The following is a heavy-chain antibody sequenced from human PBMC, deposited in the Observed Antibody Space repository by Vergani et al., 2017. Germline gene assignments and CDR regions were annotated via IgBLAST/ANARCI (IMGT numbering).Heavy chain of an antibody. CDR3: ASDGAARHQSYYYYDMDV. J-gene: IGHJ6*03. CDR1: GFTFDDYA. Sequence: EVQLVESGGGLVQPGRSLRLSCAASGFTFDDYAMHWVRQAPGKGLEWVSGISWNSGSIGYADSVKGRFTISRDNAKNSLYLQMNSLRAEDTAVYYCASDGAARHQSYYYYDMDVWGKGTTVTVSS. D-gene: IGHD6-6*01. CDR2: ISWNSGSI. V-gene: IGHV3-9*01.